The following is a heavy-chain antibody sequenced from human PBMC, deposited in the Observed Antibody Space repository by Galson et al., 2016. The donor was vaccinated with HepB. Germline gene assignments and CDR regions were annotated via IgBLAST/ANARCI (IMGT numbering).Heavy chain of an antibody. CDR3: ARDGSEHGRSSGGGMDV. Sequence: SLRLSCAASGLIVRSNFMTWVRQGPGKGLEWVATLYNDGDTFYADAVKGRFRISRHNSNNILYLQMSNVTPDDTAVYYCARDGSEHGRSSGGGMDVWGQGTTVTVSS. D-gene: IGHD6-6*01. V-gene: IGHV3-53*01. CDR1: GLIVRSNF. J-gene: IGHJ6*02. CDR2: LYNDGDT.